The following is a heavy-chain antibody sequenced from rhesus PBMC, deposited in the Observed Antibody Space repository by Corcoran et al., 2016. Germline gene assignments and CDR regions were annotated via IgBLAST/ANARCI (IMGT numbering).Heavy chain of an antibody. CDR2: INKGGGST. V-gene: IGHV3S5*01. D-gene: IGHD6-13*01. Sequence: EVQLVETGGGLVQPGGSLKLSCAASGFTFSSYGMSWARQAPGQGLEGVSVINKGGGSTYYADSGKGRFTLSRENSKNTLALQMNSLRAEDTAVYYCAKDASSWSNQYGLDSWGQGVVVTVSS. CDR1: GFTFSSYG. J-gene: IGHJ6*01. CDR3: AKDASSWSNQYGLDS.